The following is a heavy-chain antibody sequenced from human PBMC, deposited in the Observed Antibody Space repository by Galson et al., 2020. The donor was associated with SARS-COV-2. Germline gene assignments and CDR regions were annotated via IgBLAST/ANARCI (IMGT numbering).Heavy chain of an antibody. CDR1: GFTFSDYY. CDR2: ISSSGSTI. V-gene: IGHV3-11*01. Sequence: TGGSLRLSCAASGFTFSDYYMSWIRQAPGKGLEWVSYISSSGSTIYYADSVKGRFTISRDNAKNSLYLQMNSLRAEDTAVYYCARDLASGGFSFFDIWGQGTMVTVSS. J-gene: IGHJ3*02. D-gene: IGHD6-19*01. CDR3: ARDLASGGFSFFDI.